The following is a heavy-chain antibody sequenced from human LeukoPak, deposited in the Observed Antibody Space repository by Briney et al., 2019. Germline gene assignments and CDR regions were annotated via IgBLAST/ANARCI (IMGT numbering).Heavy chain of an antibody. CDR3: ARIMDLDGDYYLGY. D-gene: IGHD4-17*01. Sequence: GASVNVSCTASGYTFTTYYIHWVRQAPGQGLEWMGVINPSGADTTYAQKFLGRVTVTRDTSTSTVYMELSSLRSEDTAVYYCARIMDLDGDYYLGYWGQGTLVTVSS. V-gene: IGHV1-46*01. CDR2: INPSGADT. J-gene: IGHJ4*02. CDR1: GYTFTTYY.